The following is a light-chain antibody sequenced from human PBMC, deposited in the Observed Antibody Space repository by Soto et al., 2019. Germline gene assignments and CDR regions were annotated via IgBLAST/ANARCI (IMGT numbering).Light chain of an antibody. CDR3: NSYTNTAARA. CDR1: SSDVGAHNF. CDR2: EVS. J-gene: IGLJ1*01. Sequence: QSALTQPASVSGSPGQSITISCTGTSSDVGAHNFVSWYQQHPGKAPKLMIYEVSNRPSGVSDRFSGSKSGNTASLTISGLQAEDEADYYCNSYTNTAARAFGTGTKVTVL. V-gene: IGLV2-14*01.